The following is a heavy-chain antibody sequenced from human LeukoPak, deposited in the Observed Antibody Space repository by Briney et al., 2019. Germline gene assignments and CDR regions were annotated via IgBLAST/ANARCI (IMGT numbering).Heavy chain of an antibody. V-gene: IGHV2-26*01. CDR1: GFSLSNARMG. D-gene: IGHD2-15*01. J-gene: IGHJ6*03. CDR3: ARSYCSGGSCYSYYYYMDV. Sequence: SGPTLVNPTDTLTLTCTVSGFSLSNARMGVSWIRHPPGKALEWLAHIFSNDEKSYSTSLKSRLTISKDTSKSQVVLTMTNMDPVDTATYYCARSYCSGGSCYSYYYYMDVWGKGTTVNDSS. CDR2: IFSNDEK.